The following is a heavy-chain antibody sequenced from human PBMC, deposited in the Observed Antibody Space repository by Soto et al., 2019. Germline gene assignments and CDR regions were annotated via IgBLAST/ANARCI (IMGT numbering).Heavy chain of an antibody. V-gene: IGHV1-24*01. CDR3: ATGLWATGGMDV. CDR1: GYTLTELS. Sequence: ASVKVSCKVSGYTLTELSMHWVRQAPGKGLEWMGGFDPEDGETIYAQKFQGRVTMTEDTSTDTAYMELSSLRSEDTAVYYCATGLWATGGMDVWGQGTTVTVSS. D-gene: IGHD5-18*01. J-gene: IGHJ6*02. CDR2: FDPEDGET.